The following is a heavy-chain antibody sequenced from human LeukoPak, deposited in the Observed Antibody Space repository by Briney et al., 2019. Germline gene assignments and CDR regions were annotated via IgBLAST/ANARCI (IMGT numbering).Heavy chain of an antibody. V-gene: IGHV1-18*01. CDR3: ARGSSSSSWPLSDY. CDR1: GYTFTSYG. J-gene: IGHJ4*02. CDR2: ISAYNGNT. D-gene: IGHD6-13*01. Sequence: EASVKVSCKASGYTFTSYGISWVRQAPGQGLEWMGWISAYNGNTNYAQKLQGRVTMTTDTSTSTAYMELRSLRSDDTAVYYCARGSSSSSWPLSDYWGQGTLVTVSS.